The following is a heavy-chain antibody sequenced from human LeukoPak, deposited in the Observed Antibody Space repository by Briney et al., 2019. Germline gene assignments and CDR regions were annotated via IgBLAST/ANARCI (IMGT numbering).Heavy chain of an antibody. D-gene: IGHD3-22*01. Sequence: ASVKVSCKASGYTFTSYYMHWVRQAPGQGLEWMGIINPSGGSTSYAQKFQGRVTMTRDTSTSTVYMELSSLRSEDTAVYYCARDDSSGYSRGGYLDYWGQGTLVTVSS. CDR1: GYTFTSYY. V-gene: IGHV1-46*01. CDR3: ARDDSSGYSRGGYLDY. J-gene: IGHJ4*02. CDR2: INPSGGST.